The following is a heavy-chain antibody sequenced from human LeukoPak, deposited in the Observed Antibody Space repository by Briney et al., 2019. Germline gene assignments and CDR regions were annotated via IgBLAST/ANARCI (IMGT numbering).Heavy chain of an antibody. Sequence: GASVKVSCKASGYTFTGYYMHWVRQAPGQGLEWMRWINPNSGGTNYAQKFQGRVTMTRDTSISTAYMELSRLRSDDTAVYYCARADSMVRGVIISPLLDYWGQGTLVTVSS. D-gene: IGHD3-10*01. CDR1: GYTFTGYY. CDR3: ARADSMVRGVIISPLLDY. V-gene: IGHV1-2*02. CDR2: INPNSGGT. J-gene: IGHJ4*02.